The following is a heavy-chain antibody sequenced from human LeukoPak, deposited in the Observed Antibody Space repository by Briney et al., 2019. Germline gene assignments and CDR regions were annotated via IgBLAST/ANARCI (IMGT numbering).Heavy chain of an antibody. CDR3: AKGRYYDIWTGYLHEYFQH. CDR1: GFTFDDYT. J-gene: IGHJ1*01. V-gene: IGHV3-43*01. CDR2: ITWDGGGT. D-gene: IGHD3-9*01. Sequence: GGSLRLSCAASGFTFDDYTMHWVRQAPGKGLEWVSLITWDGGGTYYADSMKGRFTISRDNSKNSLYLQMNSLRTEDTAFYYCAKGRYYDIWTGYLHEYFQHWGQGTLVTVSS.